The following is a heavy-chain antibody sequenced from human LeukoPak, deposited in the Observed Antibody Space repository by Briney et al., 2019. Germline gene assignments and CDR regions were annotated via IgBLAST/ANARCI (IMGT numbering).Heavy chain of an antibody. V-gene: IGHV3-7*01. Sequence: GGSLRLSCAASGFTFSSYGMHWVRQAPGKGLEWVANIKQDGSEKYYVDSVKGRFTISRDNAKNSLYLQMNSLRAEDTAVYYCARVLSDDYGDYVGAFDIWGQGTMVTVSS. CDR1: GFTFSSYG. CDR2: IKQDGSEK. J-gene: IGHJ3*02. CDR3: ARVLSDDYGDYVGAFDI. D-gene: IGHD4-17*01.